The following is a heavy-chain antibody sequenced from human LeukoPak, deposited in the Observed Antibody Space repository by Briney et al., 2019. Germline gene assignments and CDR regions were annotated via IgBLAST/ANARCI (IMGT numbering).Heavy chain of an antibody. D-gene: IGHD3-22*01. CDR1: GFTVSSNY. V-gene: IGHV3-66*02. Sequence: GGSLRLSCAASGFTVSSNYMSWVRQAPGKGLEWVSVIYSGGSTYYADSVKGRFTISRDNSKNTLYLQMNSLRAEDTAVYYCARDGNYYDSSGYYYSDAFAIWGQGTMVTVSS. CDR2: IYSGGST. J-gene: IGHJ3*02. CDR3: ARDGNYYDSSGYYYSDAFAI.